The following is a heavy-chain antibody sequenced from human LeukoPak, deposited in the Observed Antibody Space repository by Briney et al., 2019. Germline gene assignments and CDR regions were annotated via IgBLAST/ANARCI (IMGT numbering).Heavy chain of an antibody. V-gene: IGHV3-23*01. Sequence: GGSLRLSCAASGFTFSSYAMSWVRLAPGKGLEWVSAISGSGGSTYYADSVKGRFTISRDNSKNTLYLQMNSLRAEDTAVYYCAKHLKPDSSSWYWNFDYWGQGTLVTVSS. CDR1: GFTFSSYA. CDR2: ISGSGGST. D-gene: IGHD6-13*01. CDR3: AKHLKPDSSSWYWNFDY. J-gene: IGHJ4*02.